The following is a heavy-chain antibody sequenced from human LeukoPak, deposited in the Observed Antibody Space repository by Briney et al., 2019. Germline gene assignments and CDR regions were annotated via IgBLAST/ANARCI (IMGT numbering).Heavy chain of an antibody. CDR2: ISYDGSNK. CDR1: GFTFSSYG. J-gene: IGHJ4*02. CDR3: ATDKYGGPVH. D-gene: IGHD5-12*01. V-gene: IGHV3-30*03. Sequence: PGGSLRLSCAASGFTFSSYGITWVRQAPGKGLEWVAVISYDGSNKYYADSVKGRFTISRDNAKNSLYLQMNSLKDEDTAVYYCATDKYGGPVHWGQGTLVTVSS.